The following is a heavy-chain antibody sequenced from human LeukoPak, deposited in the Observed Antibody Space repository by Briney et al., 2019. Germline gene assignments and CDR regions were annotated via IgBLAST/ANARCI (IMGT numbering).Heavy chain of an antibody. V-gene: IGHV3-33*06. CDR3: AKTLGSSLYYYYGMDV. Sequence: SGGSLRLSCAASGFTFSSYGMHWVRQAPGKGLEWVAVIWYDGSNKYYADSLKGRFTISRDNSKNTLYLQMNSLRAEDTAVYYCAKTLGSSLYYYYGMDVWGQGTTVTVYS. J-gene: IGHJ6*02. CDR2: IWYDGSNK. CDR1: GFTFSSYG. D-gene: IGHD3-10*01.